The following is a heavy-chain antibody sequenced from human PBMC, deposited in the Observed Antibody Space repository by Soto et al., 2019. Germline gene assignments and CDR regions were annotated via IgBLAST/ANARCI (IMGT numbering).Heavy chain of an antibody. D-gene: IGHD3-9*01. CDR3: ARDGRYFDWLPSPPFDY. CDR1: GYTFTSYG. Sequence: QVQLVQSGAEVKKPGASVKVSCKASGYTFTSYGISWVRQAPGQGLEWMGWISAYNGNTNYAQKLQGRVTMTTDTSTSTAYMELRSLRSADTAVYYCARDGRYFDWLPSPPFDYWGQGTLVTVSS. J-gene: IGHJ4*02. V-gene: IGHV1-18*01. CDR2: ISAYNGNT.